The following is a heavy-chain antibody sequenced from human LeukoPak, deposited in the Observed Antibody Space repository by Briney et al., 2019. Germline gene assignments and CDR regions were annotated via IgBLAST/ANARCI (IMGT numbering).Heavy chain of an antibody. CDR2: ISGSDTST. CDR1: GFTFSSYA. CDR3: TKARSASSSSCYNY. J-gene: IGHJ4*02. D-gene: IGHD2-2*02. V-gene: IGHV3-23*01. Sequence: GGSLRLSCAASGFTFSSYAMSWVRQAPGKGLEWVSSISGSDTSTYYAGSVKGRFTISRDNSKNTLELQMDSLRAEDTAVYYCTKARSASSSSCYNYWGQGILVTVSS.